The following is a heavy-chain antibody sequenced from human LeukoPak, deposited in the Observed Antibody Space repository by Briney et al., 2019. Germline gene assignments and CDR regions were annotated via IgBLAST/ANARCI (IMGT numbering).Heavy chain of an antibody. V-gene: IGHV3-30*18. Sequence: GGSLRLSCAASGFTFSSYGMHWVRQAPGKGLEWVAVISYDGSNKYYADSVKGRFTISRDNSKNTLYLQMNSLRAEDTAVYYCAKDYDGYSTGAFDIWGQGTMVTVSS. CDR3: AKDYDGYSTGAFDI. CDR1: GFTFSSYG. J-gene: IGHJ3*02. CDR2: ISYDGSNK. D-gene: IGHD5-24*01.